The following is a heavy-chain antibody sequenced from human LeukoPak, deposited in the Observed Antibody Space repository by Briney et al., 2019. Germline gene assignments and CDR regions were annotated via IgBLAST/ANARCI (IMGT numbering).Heavy chain of an antibody. J-gene: IGHJ4*02. CDR1: GYTFTGYF. CDR2: INPNSGGT. CDR3: ARGGIQLWFLVDY. Sequence: EASVKVSCKASGYTFTGYFMHWVRQAPGQGIEWMGWINPNSGGTNYAQKFQGRVTMTRDTSISTAYMALSSLRSDDTAVYYCARGGIQLWFLVDYWGQGTLVTVSS. V-gene: IGHV1-2*02. D-gene: IGHD5-18*01.